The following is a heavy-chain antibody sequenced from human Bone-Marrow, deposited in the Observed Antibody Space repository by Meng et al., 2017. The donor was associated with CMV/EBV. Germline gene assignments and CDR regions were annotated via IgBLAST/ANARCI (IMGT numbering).Heavy chain of an antibody. V-gene: IGHV2-70*19. Sequence: QTLSLTCTFSGFSLSTSGMCVSWVRQPPGKALEWLALIDWDDDKSFSTSLKTRLTISKDTSKNQVVLTMTNMDPVDTATYYCARIHGGPRCYGDYWGQGTLVTVSS. CDR1: GFSLSTSGMC. D-gene: IGHD2-15*01. J-gene: IGHJ4*02. CDR3: ARIHGGPRCYGDY. CDR2: IDWDDDK.